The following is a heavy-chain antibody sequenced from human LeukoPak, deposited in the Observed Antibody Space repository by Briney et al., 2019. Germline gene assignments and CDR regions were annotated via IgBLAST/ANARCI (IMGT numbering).Heavy chain of an antibody. CDR3: ARGREYGWFDP. CDR1: GFTFSSYW. V-gene: IGHV3-7*05. J-gene: IGHJ5*02. CDR2: IKEDGSQI. Sequence: GGSLRLSCAASGFTFSSYWMGWVRQPPGKGPEWVANIKEDGSQIFYVDSVKGRFTISRDNAKNSLYLQMNSLRAEDTAVYYCARGREYGWFDPWGQGTLATVSS. D-gene: IGHD2/OR15-2a*01.